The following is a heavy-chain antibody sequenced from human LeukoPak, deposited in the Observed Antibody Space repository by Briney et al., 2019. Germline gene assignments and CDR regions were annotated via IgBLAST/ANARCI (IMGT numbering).Heavy chain of an antibody. CDR1: GDSISSGTHY. J-gene: IGHJ3*02. CDR3: ARGVEWLFAFDI. CDR2: IYYTGGA. V-gene: IGHV4-31*03. D-gene: IGHD3-3*01. Sequence: SETLSLTCTVSGDSISSGTHYWSWIRQHPGKGLECVGYIYYTGGAYYNPSLKSRLTVSVDTSRNQFSLKLSSVTAADTAVYYCARGVEWLFAFDIWGQGTMVTVSS.